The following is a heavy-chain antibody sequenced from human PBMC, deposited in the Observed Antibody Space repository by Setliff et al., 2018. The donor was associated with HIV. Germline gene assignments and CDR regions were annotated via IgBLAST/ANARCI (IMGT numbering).Heavy chain of an antibody. Sequence: ASVKVSCKASGCTSTSYDINWVRQATGQGLEWMGWMNPDSGNTGSAQNFQGRLTITWNTSISTAYTELGSLGFDDTAVYFCARDEFQRATIRGAFDYWGQGTLVTVSS. V-gene: IGHV1-8*01. J-gene: IGHJ4*02. CDR1: GCTSTSYD. D-gene: IGHD5-12*01. CDR3: ARDEFQRATIRGAFDY. CDR2: MNPDSGNT.